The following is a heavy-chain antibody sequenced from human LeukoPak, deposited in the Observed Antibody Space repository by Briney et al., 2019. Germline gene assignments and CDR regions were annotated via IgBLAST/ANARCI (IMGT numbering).Heavy chain of an antibody. V-gene: IGHV4-30-4*01. Sequence: SETLSLTCTVSGGSISSRDYNWGWIRQPPGKGLEWIGYIYYSGSTNYNPSLKSRITISVDTSKNQFSLNLTSVTAADTAVYYCARDPKRGDGYNYDYWGQGTLVSVSS. CDR1: GGSISSRDYN. D-gene: IGHD5-24*01. CDR2: IYYSGST. J-gene: IGHJ4*02. CDR3: ARDPKRGDGYNYDY.